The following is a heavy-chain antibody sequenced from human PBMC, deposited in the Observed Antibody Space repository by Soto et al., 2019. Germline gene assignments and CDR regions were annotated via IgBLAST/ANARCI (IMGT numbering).Heavy chain of an antibody. D-gene: IGHD2-8*02. CDR2: MYWDDDK. V-gene: IGHV2-5*02. CDR1: GFSLSTGGVG. CDR3: AHTPPVKGDVVVMVGATTNYFDY. J-gene: IGHJ4*02. Sequence: QITLRESGPTLVNPTQTLTLTCTFSGFSLSTGGVGVAWIRQPPGKALEWLALMYWDDDKRYNPSLKSRLTITKDTSKNQVVLTMTNMDPVDTATYYCAHTPPVKGDVVVMVGATTNYFDYWGQGTLVTVSS.